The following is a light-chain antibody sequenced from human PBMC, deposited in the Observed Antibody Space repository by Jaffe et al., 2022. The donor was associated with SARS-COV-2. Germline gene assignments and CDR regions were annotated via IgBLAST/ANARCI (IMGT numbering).Light chain of an antibody. V-gene: IGKV1D-12*01. CDR2: AAS. J-gene: IGKJ4*01. CDR3: QQANSFPPLT. CDR1: QDIDSW. Sequence: DIQMTQSPSSVSASVGDRVTITCRASQDIDSWLVWYQQKPGKAPKLLIFAASSLQSGVPSRFSGSGSGTDFTLTISRLQPEDFGTYYCQQANSFPPLTFGGGTKVEIK.